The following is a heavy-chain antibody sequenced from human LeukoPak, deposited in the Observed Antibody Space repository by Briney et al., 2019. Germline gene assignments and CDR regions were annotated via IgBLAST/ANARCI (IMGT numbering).Heavy chain of an antibody. CDR2: INPSGGST. CDR1: GYTFTSYG. J-gene: IGHJ4*02. D-gene: IGHD3/OR15-3a*01. Sequence: ASVKVSCKASGYTFTSYGISWVRQAPGQGLEWIGMINPSGGSTSFAQKFQGRVTMTRDTSTSTVYMELSSLRSDDTAMCYCVRNVDSGFDYWGQGTLVTVSS. V-gene: IGHV1-46*01. CDR3: VRNVDSGFDY.